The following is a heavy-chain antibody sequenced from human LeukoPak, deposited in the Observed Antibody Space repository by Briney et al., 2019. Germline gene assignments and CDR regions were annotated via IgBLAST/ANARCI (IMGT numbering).Heavy chain of an antibody. CDR2: ISSSSSYT. CDR1: GFTFSDYY. V-gene: IGHV3-11*06. J-gene: IGHJ6*02. CDR3: ARDRVTTVTTTDYYYYGMDV. D-gene: IGHD4-17*01. Sequence: PGGSLRLSCAASGFTFSDYYMSWIRQAPGKGLEWVSYISSSSSYTNYADSVKGRFTISRDNAKNSLHLQMNSLRAEDTAVYYCARDRVTTVTTTDYYYYGMDVWGQGTTVTVSS.